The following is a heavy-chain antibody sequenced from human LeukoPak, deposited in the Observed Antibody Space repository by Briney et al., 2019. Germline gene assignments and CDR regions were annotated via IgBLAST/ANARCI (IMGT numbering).Heavy chain of an antibody. V-gene: IGHV3-7*01. CDR1: GFTFSSYW. Sequence: PGGSLRLSCAASGFTFSSYWMSWVRQAPGKGLEWVANIKKDGSEKYYVDSVKGRFTISRDNAKNSLYLQMNSLRAEDTAVYYCARETRVRWTDYWGQGILVTVSS. J-gene: IGHJ4*02. CDR3: ARETRVRWTDY. D-gene: IGHD5-24*01. CDR2: IKKDGSEK.